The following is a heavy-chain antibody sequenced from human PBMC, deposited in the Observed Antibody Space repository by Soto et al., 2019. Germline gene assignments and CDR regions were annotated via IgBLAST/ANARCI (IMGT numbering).Heavy chain of an antibody. V-gene: IGHV3-30-3*01. D-gene: IGHD6-6*01. CDR1: GFTFSSYA. CDR3: ARDHHSSSSLDY. J-gene: IGHJ4*02. CDR2: ISYDGSNK. Sequence: GGSLRLSCAASGFTFSSYAMHWVRQAPGKGLEWVAVISYDGSNKYYADSVKGRFTISRDNSKNTLYLQMNSLRAEDTAVYYCARDHHSSSSLDYWGQGTLVTVS.